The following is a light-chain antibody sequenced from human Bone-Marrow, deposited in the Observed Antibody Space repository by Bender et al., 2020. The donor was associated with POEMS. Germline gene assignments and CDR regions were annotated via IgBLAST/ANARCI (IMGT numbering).Light chain of an antibody. CDR2: EGN. V-gene: IGLV2-14*02. Sequence: QSALTQSASVSGSPGQSITISCTGGNSNLVSWYQQHPGKAPKLMIYEGNKRPSGVSNRFSGSKSGNAASLTISGLQADDEADYYCSSYRSSGTLVVFGTGTKVTVL. J-gene: IGLJ1*01. CDR1: GNSNL. CDR3: SSYRSSGTLVV.